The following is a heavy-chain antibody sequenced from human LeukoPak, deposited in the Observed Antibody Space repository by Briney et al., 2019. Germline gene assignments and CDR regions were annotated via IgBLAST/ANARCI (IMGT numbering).Heavy chain of an antibody. CDR1: GFAFSSCT. Sequence: GGSLRLSCAASGFAFSSCTMHGVRQAPGKRLEYVSAINSNGGSTYYANSVKGRFTISRDNSKNTLYLHMGSLRAEDMAVYYCAREVDGSGTFDYWGQGALVTVSS. D-gene: IGHD3-10*01. J-gene: IGHJ4*02. V-gene: IGHV3-64*01. CDR3: AREVDGSGTFDY. CDR2: INSNGGST.